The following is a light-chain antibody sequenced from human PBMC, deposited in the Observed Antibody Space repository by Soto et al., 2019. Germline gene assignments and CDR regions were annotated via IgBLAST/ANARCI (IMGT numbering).Light chain of an antibody. Sequence: QSALTQPASVSGSPGQSIAISCTGTSSDVGIYNLVSWYQQHPGKAPKLIIYEVSKRPSGVSDRFSGSKSGSTASLTISGLQAEDEADYSCYSYAGDNTYYVFGTGTKVTVL. CDR1: SSDVGIYNL. CDR2: EVS. CDR3: YSYAGDNTYYV. J-gene: IGLJ1*01. V-gene: IGLV2-23*02.